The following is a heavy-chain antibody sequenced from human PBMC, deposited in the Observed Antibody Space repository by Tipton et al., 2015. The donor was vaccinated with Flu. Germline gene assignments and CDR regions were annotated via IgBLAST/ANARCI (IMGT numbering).Heavy chain of an antibody. Sequence: TLSLTCTVSGGSISRGSYYYNWIRQPAGKGLEWIGRIYTNANTNYKPSLKSRVTISIDRSKNQFSLRLTSVTAADTAVYYCARRDYSNYVSEPKNWFDPWGQGTLVTVSS. D-gene: IGHD4-11*01. J-gene: IGHJ5*02. CDR1: GGSISRGSYY. CDR3: ARRDYSNYVSEPKNWFDP. CDR2: IYTNANT. V-gene: IGHV4-61*02.